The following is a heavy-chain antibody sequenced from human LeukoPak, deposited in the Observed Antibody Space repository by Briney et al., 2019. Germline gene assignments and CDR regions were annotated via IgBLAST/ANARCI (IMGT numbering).Heavy chain of an antibody. V-gene: IGHV3-23*01. J-gene: IGHJ4*02. CDR3: ASDGHSTGSFDY. D-gene: IGHD6-19*01. Sequence: GGCLRLSCAASGFTFSSYAMSWVRQAPGKGLEWVSAISGSGGSTYYADSVKGRLTISRDNSKNTLYLQMNSLRAVDTAVYYCASDGHSTGSFDYWGQGTLVTVSS. CDR1: GFTFSSYA. CDR2: ISGSGGST.